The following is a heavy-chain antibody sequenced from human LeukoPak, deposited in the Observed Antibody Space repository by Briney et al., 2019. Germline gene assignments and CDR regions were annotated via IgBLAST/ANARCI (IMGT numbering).Heavy chain of an antibody. CDR1: GFTFSSYS. CDR3: AKYQTTVTEFDY. J-gene: IGHJ4*01. Sequence: GGSLRLSWAAPGFTFSSYSMNWVRKAPGKGLEWVSSISSSSSYIYYADSVKGRFTISRDNAKNSLYLQMNSLRAEDTAVYYCAKYQTTVTEFDYWGXGXLXXVS. D-gene: IGHD4-11*01. CDR2: ISSSSSYI. V-gene: IGHV3-21*01.